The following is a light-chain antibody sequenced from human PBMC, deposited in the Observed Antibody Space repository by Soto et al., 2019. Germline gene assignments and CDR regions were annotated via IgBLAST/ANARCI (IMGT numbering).Light chain of an antibody. CDR2: AAS. V-gene: IGKV1-39*01. Sequence: DIQMTQSPSSLSASVCDRVTITCQASQSISSCLNWYQLKPGKAPKLLIYAASSLQSGVPSRFSGSGSGTDFTLTISSLQPDDFATYYCQQTSNTPFTFGHGTKVDIK. CDR3: QQTSNTPFT. CDR1: QSISSC. J-gene: IGKJ3*01.